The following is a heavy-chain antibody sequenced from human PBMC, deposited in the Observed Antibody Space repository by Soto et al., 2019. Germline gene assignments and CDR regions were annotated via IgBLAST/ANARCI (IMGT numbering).Heavy chain of an antibody. CDR2: INSDNGNT. V-gene: IGHV1-3*01. CDR3: ARGITTGQLDP. J-gene: IGHJ5*02. D-gene: IGHD3-10*01. Sequence: ASVKVSCKXSGYTFTRYTMNWVRQAPGQRLEWMGWINSDNGNTKSSQKFQDRVIITRDTSASTAYMDLSSLRSEDTAVYYCARGITTGQLDPWGQGTLVTVSS. CDR1: GYTFTRYT.